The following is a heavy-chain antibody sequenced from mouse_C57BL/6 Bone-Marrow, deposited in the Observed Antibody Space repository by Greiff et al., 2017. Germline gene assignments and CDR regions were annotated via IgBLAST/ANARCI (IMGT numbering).Heavy chain of an antibody. D-gene: IGHD2-1*01. V-gene: IGHV1-81*01. Sequence: QVQLQQSGAELARPGASVKLSCKASGYTFTSYGISWVKQRTGQGLEWIGEIYPRSGNTYYNEKFKGKATLTADKSSSTAYMEIRSLTSEDSAVYFCASPIYYGTAWFAYWGQGTLVTVSA. J-gene: IGHJ3*01. CDR1: GYTFTSYG. CDR2: IYPRSGNT. CDR3: ASPIYYGTAWFAY.